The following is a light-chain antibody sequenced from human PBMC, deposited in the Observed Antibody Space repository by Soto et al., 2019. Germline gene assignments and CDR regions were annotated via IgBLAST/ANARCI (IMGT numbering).Light chain of an antibody. CDR1: QSVASN. J-gene: IGKJ2*01. V-gene: IGKV3-15*01. CDR2: GAS. CDR3: QQYHKWPPQYT. Sequence: EIVMTQSPASRSVSPGDGATLSCWASQSVASNVAWYQQRPGQGPRLLIHGASTRAAGVPARFSGSGSGTDFTLTISSLQSEDSAVYYCQQYHKWPPQYTFGQGTKLQIK.